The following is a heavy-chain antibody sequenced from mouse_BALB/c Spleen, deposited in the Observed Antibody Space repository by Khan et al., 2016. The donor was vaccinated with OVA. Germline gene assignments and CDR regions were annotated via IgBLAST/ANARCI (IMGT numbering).Heavy chain of an antibody. D-gene: IGHD1-1*01. V-gene: IGHV1-7*01. CDR2: INPSTGYT. CDR3: ARRSLRWDFGN. Sequence: QVQLKESGAELAKPGASVKMSCKASGYTFINYWILWVKQRPGQGLEWIGYINPSTGYTEYNQNFKDKATLTADKSSSTAYMQLSSLTSEDSAVXYCARRSLRWDFGNWGQGTTLSVSS. CDR1: GYTFINYW. J-gene: IGHJ2*01.